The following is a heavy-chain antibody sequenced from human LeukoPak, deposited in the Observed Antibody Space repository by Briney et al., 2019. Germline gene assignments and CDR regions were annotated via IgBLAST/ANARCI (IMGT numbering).Heavy chain of an antibody. V-gene: IGHV1-8*01. CDR2: MNPNSGNT. CDR1: GYTFTSYD. CDR3: ARDPKGGGQRTLHY. Sequence: ASVKVSCKASGYTFTSYDINWVRQATGQGLEWMGWMNPNSGNTGYAQKFQGRVTMTRNTSISTAYMELSSLTSEDTAVYYCARDPKGGGQRTLHYWGQGTLVTVSS. J-gene: IGHJ4*02. D-gene: IGHD3-16*01.